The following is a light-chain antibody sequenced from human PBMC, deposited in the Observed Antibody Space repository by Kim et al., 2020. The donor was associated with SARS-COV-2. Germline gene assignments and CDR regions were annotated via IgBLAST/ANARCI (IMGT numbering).Light chain of an antibody. Sequence: SPGERATLSCGASQSVSSYLAWYQQKPGQAPRLLIYDASNRATGIPARFSGSGSGTDFTLTISSLEPEDFAVYYCQQRSNWPLITFGQGTRLEIK. J-gene: IGKJ5*01. CDR1: QSVSSY. CDR2: DAS. V-gene: IGKV3-11*01. CDR3: QQRSNWPLIT.